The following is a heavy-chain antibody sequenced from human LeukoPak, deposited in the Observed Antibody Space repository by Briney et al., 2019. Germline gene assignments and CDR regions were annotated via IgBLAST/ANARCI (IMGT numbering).Heavy chain of an antibody. CDR2: INHDGSEK. V-gene: IGHV3-7*03. J-gene: IGHJ6*02. CDR3: AGSRPTVTTDYYYGMDV. CDR1: GFSFNIYW. Sequence: PGGSLRLSCAASGFSFNIYWMSWVRQAPGKGLEWVANINHDGSEKYYVDSVKGRFTISRDNAKNSLYLQMNSLRAEDTALYYCAGSRPTVTTDYYYGMDVWGQGTTVTVSS. D-gene: IGHD4-17*01.